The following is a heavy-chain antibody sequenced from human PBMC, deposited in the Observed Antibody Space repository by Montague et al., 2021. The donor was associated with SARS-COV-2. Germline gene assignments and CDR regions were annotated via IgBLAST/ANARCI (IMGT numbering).Heavy chain of an antibody. J-gene: IGHJ2*01. CDR1: GYNFTSYW. V-gene: IGHV5-10-1*01. CDR2: IDPSDSYT. D-gene: IGHD1-26*01. CDR3: ARLGVTGYSSRSYYGYWYFDL. Sequence: QSGAEVKKPGESLRISCKGSGYNFTSYWISWVRQMPGKGLEWMGRIDPSDSYTNYSPSFQGHVTISAGKSISTAYLQWSSLKASDTAMYYCARLGVTGYSSRSYYGYWYFDLWGRGTLVTVSS.